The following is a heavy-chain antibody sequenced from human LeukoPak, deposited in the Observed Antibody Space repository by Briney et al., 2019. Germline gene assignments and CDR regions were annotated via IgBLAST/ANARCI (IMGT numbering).Heavy chain of an antibody. J-gene: IGHJ4*02. CDR1: GYSFTSYW. Sequence: GESLKISCKGSGYSFTSYWISWVRQMPGKGLEWMGRIDPSDSYTDYSPSFQGHVTISADMSISTAYLQWSSLKASDTAMYYCARRDGSTYGFDYWGQGTLGTVSS. CDR2: IDPSDSYT. D-gene: IGHD5-18*01. V-gene: IGHV5-10-1*01. CDR3: ARRDGSTYGFDY.